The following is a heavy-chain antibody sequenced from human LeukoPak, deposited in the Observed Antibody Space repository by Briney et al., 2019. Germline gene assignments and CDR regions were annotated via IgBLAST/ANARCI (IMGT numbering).Heavy chain of an antibody. J-gene: IGHJ4*02. CDR2: ISSSGSTI. CDR1: GFTFSSYE. Sequence: GGSLRLSCAASGFTFSSYEMNWVRQAPGKGLEWVSYISSSGSTIYYADSVKGRFTISRDNAKNSLYLQMNSLRAEDTAVYYCARDPAGGSYRPLYFDYWGQGTLVTVSS. D-gene: IGHD1-26*01. CDR3: ARDPAGGSYRPLYFDY. V-gene: IGHV3-48*03.